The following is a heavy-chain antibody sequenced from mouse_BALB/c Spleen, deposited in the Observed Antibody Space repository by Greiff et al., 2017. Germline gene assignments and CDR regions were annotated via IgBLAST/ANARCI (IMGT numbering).Heavy chain of an antibody. V-gene: IGHV1-7*01. D-gene: IGHD2-2*01. Sequence: VHLVESGAELAKPGASVKMSCKASGYTFTSYWMHWVKQRPGQGLEWIGYINPSTGYTEYNQKFKDKATLTADKSSSTAYMQLSSLTSEDSAVYYCARDGYGAMDYWGQGTSVTVSS. CDR3: ARDGYGAMDY. J-gene: IGHJ4*01. CDR2: INPSTGYT. CDR1: GYTFTSYW.